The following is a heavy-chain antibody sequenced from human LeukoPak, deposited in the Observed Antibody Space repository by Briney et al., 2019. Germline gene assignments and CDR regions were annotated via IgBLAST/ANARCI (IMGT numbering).Heavy chain of an antibody. Sequence: GGSLRLSCAASGFTFSSYSMNWVRQAPGKGLEWVSYISSSSSTIYYADSVKGRFTISRDNAKNSLYLQMNSLRAEDTAVYYCAGKSTVTTGDYWGQGTLVTVSS. D-gene: IGHD4-17*01. V-gene: IGHV3-48*04. J-gene: IGHJ4*02. CDR3: AGKSTVTTGDY. CDR2: ISSSSSTI. CDR1: GFTFSSYS.